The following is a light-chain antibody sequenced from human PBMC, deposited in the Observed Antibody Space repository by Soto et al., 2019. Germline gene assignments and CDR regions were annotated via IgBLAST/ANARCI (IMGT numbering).Light chain of an antibody. CDR1: SSDVGGYNY. V-gene: IGLV2-14*01. Sequence: QSVLTQPASVSGSPGQSITISCTGTSSDVGGYNYVSWYQQHPGKAPKLMIYEVSNRPSGVSNRFSGSKSSNTASLTISGLQAEDEADYYCSSYTSSSTPCVFGTGTKLTVL. J-gene: IGLJ1*01. CDR3: SSYTSSSTPCV. CDR2: EVS.